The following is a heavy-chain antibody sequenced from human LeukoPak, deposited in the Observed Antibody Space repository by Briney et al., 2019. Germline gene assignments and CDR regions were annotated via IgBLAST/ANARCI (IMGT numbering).Heavy chain of an antibody. D-gene: IGHD2-15*01. CDR1: GGSISSSSYY. V-gene: IGHV4-39*07. J-gene: IGHJ3*02. CDR2: IYYSGST. Sequence: SETLSLTCTVSGGSISSSSYYWGWIRQPPGKGLEWIGSIYYSGSTYYNPSLKSRVTISVDTSKNQFSLKLSSVTAADTAVYYCAGGDCSGGSCLDAFDIWGQGTMVTVSS. CDR3: AGGDCSGGSCLDAFDI.